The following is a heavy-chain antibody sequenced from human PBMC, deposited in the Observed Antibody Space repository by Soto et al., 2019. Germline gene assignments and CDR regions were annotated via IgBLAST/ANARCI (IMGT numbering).Heavy chain of an antibody. J-gene: IGHJ4*02. V-gene: IGHV2-5*02. Sequence: QMTLKESGPTLVKPTQTLTLTCTFSGFSLSTSGVGVGWIRQPPGKALECLALIYWDDDKRYSPSLKSRLTITKDTSKNQVVLTMTNMDPVDTATYFCAHRLCDSSCYWDVGYFDYWGRGTLVTVSS. CDR2: IYWDDDK. CDR3: AHRLCDSSCYWDVGYFDY. CDR1: GFSLSTSGVG. D-gene: IGHD2-15*01.